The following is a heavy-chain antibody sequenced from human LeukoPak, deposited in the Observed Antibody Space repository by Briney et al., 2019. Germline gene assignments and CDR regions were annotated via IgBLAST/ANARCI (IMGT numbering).Heavy chain of an antibody. D-gene: IGHD5-12*01. CDR1: GGSFSGYY. V-gene: IGHV4-34*01. Sequence: PSETLSLTCAVYGGSFSGYYWSWIRQPPGKGLEWIGEINHSGSTNYNPSLKSRVTISVDTSKNQFSLKLSSVTAADTAVYYCATQSPISGLQTWGQGTLVTVSS. CDR3: ATQSPISGLQT. CDR2: INHSGST. J-gene: IGHJ5*02.